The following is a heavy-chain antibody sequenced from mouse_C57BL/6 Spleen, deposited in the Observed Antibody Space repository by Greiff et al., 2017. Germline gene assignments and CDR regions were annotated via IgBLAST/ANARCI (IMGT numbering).Heavy chain of an antibody. V-gene: IGHV1-72*01. CDR1: GYTFTSYW. D-gene: IGHD3-2*02. Sequence: QVQLQQPGAELVKPGASVKLSCKASGYTFTSYWMHWVKQRPGRGLEWIGRIDPNSGGTKYNEKFKSKATLTVDKPSSTAYMQLSSLTSEDSAVYYCAKDKQDSSGATWGWFAYWGQGTLVTVSA. J-gene: IGHJ3*01. CDR2: IDPNSGGT. CDR3: AKDKQDSSGATWGWFAY.